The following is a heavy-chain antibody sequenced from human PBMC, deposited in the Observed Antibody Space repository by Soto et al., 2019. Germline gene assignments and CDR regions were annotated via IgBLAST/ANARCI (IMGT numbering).Heavy chain of an antibody. CDR3: AMVDKYVTPTPHDV. J-gene: IGHJ6*02. CDR2: ISPYSGNT. V-gene: IGHV1-18*01. D-gene: IGHD5-12*01. CDR1: GYIFVNYG. Sequence: QVQLVQSGDEVRKPGSSVKVSCKASGYIFVNYGIAWVRQAPGQGLEWMGWISPYSGNTHYASKVQGRLTMTTDTSAKAAYMDQGSLTSVETAVYDCAMVDKYVTPTPHDVWGQGTTVTVSS.